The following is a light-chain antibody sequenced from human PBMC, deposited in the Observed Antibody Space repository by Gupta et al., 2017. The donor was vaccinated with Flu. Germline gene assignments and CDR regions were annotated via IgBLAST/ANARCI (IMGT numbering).Light chain of an antibody. CDR2: HAS. CDR1: QTVNNDY. Sequence: EVVLTQSPDTLSLSPGETATLSCRSSQTVNNDYLAWYQQKPGQAPRLIIYHASNRATGIADRFSGSGSGADFTLSIRGLEPEDFAVYYCQQCGRSPWTFGQGTRVELK. J-gene: IGKJ1*01. CDR3: QQCGRSPWT. V-gene: IGKV3-20*01.